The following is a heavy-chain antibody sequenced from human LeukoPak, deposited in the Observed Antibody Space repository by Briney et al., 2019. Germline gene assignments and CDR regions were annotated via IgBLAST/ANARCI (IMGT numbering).Heavy chain of an antibody. V-gene: IGHV3-53*01. CDR1: GFTVSSNY. D-gene: IGHD2-21*02. CDR2: IYSGGST. CDR3: AKMVTATMRNWFDP. J-gene: IGHJ5*02. Sequence: GGSLRLSCAASGFTVSSNYMSWVRQAPGKGLEWVSVIYSGGSTYYADSVKGRFTISRDNAKNSLYLQMNSLRAEDTAVYYCAKMVTATMRNWFDPWGHGTQVTVSS.